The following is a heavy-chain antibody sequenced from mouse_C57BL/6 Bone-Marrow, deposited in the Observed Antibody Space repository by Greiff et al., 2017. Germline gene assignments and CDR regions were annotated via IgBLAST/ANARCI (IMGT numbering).Heavy chain of an antibody. CDR1: GYSFTDYN. CDR3: ARGLYYGSSPYLYFDV. D-gene: IGHD1-1*01. J-gene: IGHJ1*03. V-gene: IGHV1-39*01. CDR2: INPNYGTT. Sequence: EVQLQQSGPELVKPGASVKISCKASGYSFTDYNMNWVKQSNGKSLEWIGVINPNYGTTSYNQKFKGKATLTVDQSSSTAYMQLNSLTSEDSAVYYCARGLYYGSSPYLYFDVWGTGTTVTVSS.